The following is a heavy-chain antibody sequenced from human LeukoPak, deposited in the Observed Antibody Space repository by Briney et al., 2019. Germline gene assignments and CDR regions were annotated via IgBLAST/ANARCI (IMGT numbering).Heavy chain of an antibody. J-gene: IGHJ4*02. CDR2: FDPEDGET. D-gene: IGHD4-11*01. Sequence: ASVKVSCKVSGYTLTELSMHWVRQAPGKGLEWMGGFDPEDGETIYAQKFQGRVTMTEDTSTDTAYMELSSLRSEDTAVYYCATDVRPDDYRMPAIVSAYYWGQGTVVTVSS. V-gene: IGHV1-24*01. CDR1: GYTLTELS. CDR3: ATDVRPDDYRMPAIVSAYY.